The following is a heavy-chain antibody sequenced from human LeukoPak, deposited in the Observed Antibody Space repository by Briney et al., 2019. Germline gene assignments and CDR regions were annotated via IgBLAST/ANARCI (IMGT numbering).Heavy chain of an antibody. D-gene: IGHD3-22*01. Sequence: GGSLRLSCAASGFTFSSYAMHWVRQAPGKGLEWVAVISYDGSNKYYADSVKGRFTISRDNSKNTLYLRMNSLRAEDTAVYYCARDEIVVVITFSAFDIWGQGTMVTVSS. CDR3: ARDEIVVVITFSAFDI. CDR1: GFTFSSYA. J-gene: IGHJ3*02. CDR2: ISYDGSNK. V-gene: IGHV3-30-3*01.